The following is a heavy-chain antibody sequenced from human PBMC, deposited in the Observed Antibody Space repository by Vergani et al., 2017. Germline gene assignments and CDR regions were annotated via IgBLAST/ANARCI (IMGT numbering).Heavy chain of an antibody. CDR3: ARDGGGYCSSTSCYEYYYYYMDV. Sequence: QVQLQESGPGVVKPSQTLSLTCAVSGGSISSGDHCWTWIRQRPGKGLEWIGYIFYSGTTYDNPSLRSRLTISVDTSQNQFSLKLRSVTAADTAVYYCARDGGGYCSSTSCYEYYYYYMDVWGKGTTVTVSS. V-gene: IGHV4-31*11. D-gene: IGHD2-2*01. CDR2: IFYSGTT. CDR1: GGSISSGDHC. J-gene: IGHJ6*03.